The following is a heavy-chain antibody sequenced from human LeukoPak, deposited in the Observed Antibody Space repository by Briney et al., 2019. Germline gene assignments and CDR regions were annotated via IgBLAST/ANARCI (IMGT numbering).Heavy chain of an antibody. Sequence: GGSLRLSCAASGFTFSSYAMHWVRQAPGKGLEWVAVISYDGSNKYYADSVKGRFTISRDNAKNSLYLQINSLRAEDTAVYYCARGSGWCDYWGQGTLVTVSS. CDR3: ARGSGWCDY. CDR2: ISYDGSNK. CDR1: GFTFSSYA. V-gene: IGHV3-30-3*01. J-gene: IGHJ4*02. D-gene: IGHD6-19*01.